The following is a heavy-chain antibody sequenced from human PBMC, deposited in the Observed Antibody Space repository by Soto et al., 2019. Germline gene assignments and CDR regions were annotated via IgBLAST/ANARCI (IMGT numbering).Heavy chain of an antibody. CDR2: IFYSGTT. J-gene: IGHJ4*02. D-gene: IGHD1-7*01. Sequence: ASETLSLPCTVSSGGLSGYYWGWVRPAPGKGLEWIGYIFYSGTTNYSPSLKSRVTLSLDRSKKQISLTLASATAADTAVYYCAASYWHYVGRFDSWGPGTLVTVLL. V-gene: IGHV4-59*12. CDR3: AASYWHYVGRFDS. CDR1: SGGLSGYY.